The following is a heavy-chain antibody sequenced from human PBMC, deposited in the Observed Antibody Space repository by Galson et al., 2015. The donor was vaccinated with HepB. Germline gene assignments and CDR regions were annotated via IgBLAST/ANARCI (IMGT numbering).Heavy chain of an antibody. V-gene: IGHV3-23*01. CDR2: ISYRGDNT. Sequence: SLRLSCAASGFRLSTLAMSWVRQAPGKGPEWVSIISYRGDNTYYADTVKGRFTISRDNSKNTLYLRMNSLRADGAAVYYCAKRGDIVVVATTIYFDYWGQGTLVTVSS. D-gene: IGHD2-2*01. CDR3: AKRGDIVVVATTIYFDY. J-gene: IGHJ4*02. CDR1: GFRLSTLA.